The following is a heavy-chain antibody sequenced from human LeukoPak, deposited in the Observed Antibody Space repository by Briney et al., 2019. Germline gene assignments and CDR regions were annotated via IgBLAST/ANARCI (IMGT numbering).Heavy chain of an antibody. D-gene: IGHD1-26*01. J-gene: IGHJ4*02. CDR1: GFTFSSYS. Sequence: GGSLRLSCAASGFTFSSYSMNWVRQAPGKGLEWVSSISSSSSYIYYADSVKGRFTISRDNAKNSQYLQMNSLRAEDTAVYYCARDVVGATPDWGQGTLVTVSS. CDR3: ARDVVGATPD. V-gene: IGHV3-21*01. CDR2: ISSSSSYI.